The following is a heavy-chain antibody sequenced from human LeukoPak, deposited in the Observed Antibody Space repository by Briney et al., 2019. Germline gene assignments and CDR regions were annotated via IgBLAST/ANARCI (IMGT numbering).Heavy chain of an antibody. CDR3: ARDKLGPEWIFDY. CDR2: IYTSGST. Sequence: SETLSLTCTVSGGSISSGGYYWSWIRQPAGKGLEWIGRIYTSGSTNYNPSLKSRVTISVDTSKNQFSLKLSSVTAADTAVYYCARDKLGPEWIFDYWGQGTLVTVSS. V-gene: IGHV4-61*02. CDR1: GGSISSGGYY. J-gene: IGHJ4*02. D-gene: IGHD3-16*01.